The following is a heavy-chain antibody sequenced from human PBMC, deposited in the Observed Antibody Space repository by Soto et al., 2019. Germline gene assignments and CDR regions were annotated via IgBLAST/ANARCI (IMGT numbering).Heavy chain of an antibody. Sequence: ASVKVSCKASGYSFTDYHIHWVRQAPGQRLEWLGRINPKSGGTSTAQKFQGWVTMTTDTSISTASMELTRLTSDDTAIYYCARGDSTDCSNGVCSFFYNHGMDVWGQGTTVTVSS. CDR3: ARGDSTDCSNGVCSFFYNHGMDV. V-gene: IGHV1-2*04. CDR2: INPKSGGT. CDR1: GYSFTDYH. J-gene: IGHJ6*02. D-gene: IGHD2-8*01.